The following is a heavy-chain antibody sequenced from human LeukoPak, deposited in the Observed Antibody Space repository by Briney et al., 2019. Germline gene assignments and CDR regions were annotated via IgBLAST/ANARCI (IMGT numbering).Heavy chain of an antibody. V-gene: IGHV3-23*01. J-gene: IGHJ4*02. CDR1: GFTFSVSA. D-gene: IGHD3/OR15-3a*01. CDR2: ISGGGEST. Sequence: ARGSLRHSCAASGFTFSVSAMTWVRQAPGKGLQWVSTISGGGESTYYADSVRGRFTISRDNSRKTLYLQMNSLSADDTAVYYCAKLGSFGLMLSDFRYWGQVARVTFSS. CDR3: AKLGSFGLMLSDFRY.